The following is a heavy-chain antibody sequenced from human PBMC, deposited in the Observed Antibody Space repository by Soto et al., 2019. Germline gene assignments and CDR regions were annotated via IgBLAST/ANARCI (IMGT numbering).Heavy chain of an antibody. D-gene: IGHD1-26*01. J-gene: IGHJ5*02. Sequence: EVQLVESGAGLAKPGGSLRLSCAAAGFTFNSYTMNWVRQPPGKGLEWVSSISSSTCYIHHADSVKGRFTISRDNAKNSVYLQRNSLSADDTAVAYSVRVSGELLPPACDPLGKGTMVTFAS. CDR2: ISSSTCYI. V-gene: IGHV3-21*01. CDR1: GFTFNSYT. CDR3: VRVSGELLPPACDP.